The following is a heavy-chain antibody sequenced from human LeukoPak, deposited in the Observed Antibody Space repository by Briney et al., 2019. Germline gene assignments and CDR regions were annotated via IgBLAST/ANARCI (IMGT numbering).Heavy chain of an antibody. Sequence: SETLSLTCTVSGGSISSYYWSWIRQPPGKGLEWIGYIYYSGSTNYNPSLKSRVTISVDTSKNQFSLKLSSVTAADTAVYYCARAGRYCGGDCYSFDYWGQGTLVTVPS. V-gene: IGHV4-59*01. J-gene: IGHJ4*02. CDR2: IYYSGST. CDR1: GGSISSYY. CDR3: ARAGRYCGGDCYSFDY. D-gene: IGHD2-21*02.